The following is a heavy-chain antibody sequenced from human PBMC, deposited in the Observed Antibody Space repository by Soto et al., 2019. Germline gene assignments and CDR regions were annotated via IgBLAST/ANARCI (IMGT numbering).Heavy chain of an antibody. CDR2: IKQDGSEK. D-gene: IGHD3-22*01. J-gene: IGHJ4*02. Sequence: GGSLRLSCAASGFTFSSYWMSWVRQAPGKGPEWVANIKQDGSEKYYVDSVKGRFTISRDNAKNSLYLQMNSLRAEDTAVYYCARSMIVVVIPFDYWGQGTLVTVSS. CDR1: GFTFSSYW. CDR3: ARSMIVVVIPFDY. V-gene: IGHV3-7*03.